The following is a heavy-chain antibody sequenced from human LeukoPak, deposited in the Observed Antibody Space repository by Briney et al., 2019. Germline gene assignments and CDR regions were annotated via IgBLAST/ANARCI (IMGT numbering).Heavy chain of an antibody. CDR2: IRYDGSNK. J-gene: IGHJ4*02. Sequence: GGSLRLSCAASGFTFSSYGMHWVRQAPGKGLEWVAFIRYDGSNKYYADSVKGRFTISRDNSKNTLCLQMNSLRAEDTAVYYCAKLVTSSGYYSSDYWGQGTLVTVSS. CDR3: AKLVTSSGYYSSDY. CDR1: GFTFSSYG. V-gene: IGHV3-30*02. D-gene: IGHD3-22*01.